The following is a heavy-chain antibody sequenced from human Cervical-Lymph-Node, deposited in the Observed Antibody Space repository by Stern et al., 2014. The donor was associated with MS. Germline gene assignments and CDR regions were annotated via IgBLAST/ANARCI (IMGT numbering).Heavy chain of an antibody. V-gene: IGHV1-18*01. CDR2: TSGYKGDT. D-gene: IGHD2-2*02. J-gene: IGHJ6*04. CDR1: GYTFTSFG. CDR3: ARGPYCSSTSCYTNGYYFYGLYV. Sequence: QVQLGQSGAEVKKPGASVKVSCKASGYTFTSFGISWVRRAPGQGLELMGWTSGYKGDTNSSQKFQGRITLSADTSQSTYQLDLTNLRSDDTAMYYCARGPYCSSTSCYTNGYYFYGLYVWGKGTTVTVSS.